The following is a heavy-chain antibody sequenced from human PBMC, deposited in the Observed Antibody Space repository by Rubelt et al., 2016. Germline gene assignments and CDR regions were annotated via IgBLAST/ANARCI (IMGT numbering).Heavy chain of an antibody. CDR2: IYSSGGT. J-gene: IGHJ6*02. CDR1: RGSISGYY. D-gene: IGHD2-2*02. CDR3: ARHSNEYRFGKDV. Sequence: QVQLQESGPGLVKPSETLSLPCSVSRGSISGYYWSWIRQPPGKGLEWIGQIYSSGGTSYNPSLKGRVSLSVDTAKNQASLKLNSVTAADTAVYYCARHSNEYRFGKDVWGQGTTVTVSS. V-gene: IGHV4-59*08.